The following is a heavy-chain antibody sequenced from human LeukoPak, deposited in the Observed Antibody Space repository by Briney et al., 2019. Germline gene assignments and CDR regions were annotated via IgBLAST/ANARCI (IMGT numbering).Heavy chain of an antibody. CDR3: ARTQPRYFDWLFPFAFDI. CDR2: IYTSGST. CDR1: GGSISSGSYY. V-gene: IGHV4-61*02. D-gene: IGHD3-9*01. Sequence: PSETLSLTCTVSGGSISSGSYYWSWIRQPAGKGLEWIGRIYTSGSTNYNPSLKSRVTILVDTSRNQFSLKLSSVTAADTAVYYCARTQPRYFDWLFPFAFDIWGQGTMVTVSS. J-gene: IGHJ3*02.